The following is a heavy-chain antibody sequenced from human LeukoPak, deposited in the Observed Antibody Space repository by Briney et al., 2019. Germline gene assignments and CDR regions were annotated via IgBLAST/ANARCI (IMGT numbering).Heavy chain of an antibody. V-gene: IGHV4-59*08. CDR2: IYYSGST. D-gene: IGHD3-3*01. Sequence: SETLSLTCTVSGGSISSYYWSWIRQPPGKGLEWIGYIYYSGSTNYNPSLKSRVTISVDTSKNQFSLKLSSVTAADTAVYYCARRTVWSGYYFFDYWGQGTPVTVSS. J-gene: IGHJ4*02. CDR1: GGSISSYY. CDR3: ARRTVWSGYYFFDY.